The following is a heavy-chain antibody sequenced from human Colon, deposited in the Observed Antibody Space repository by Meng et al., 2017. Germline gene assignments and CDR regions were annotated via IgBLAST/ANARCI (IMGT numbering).Heavy chain of an antibody. CDR2: ISNSYKS. Sequence: QLHVRESGPGLVQPSRTPSFACVFSVDSIAHSKWWSWLRQAPGKGPEWIGEISNSYKSVYSPSLKSRVRISLDKSNNQFSLTLTSVTAADTAVYYCARERVRELGLFDSWGQGILVTVSS. V-gene: IGHV4-4*02. CDR3: ARERVRELGLFDS. CDR1: VDSIAHSKW. D-gene: IGHD1-7*01. J-gene: IGHJ4*02.